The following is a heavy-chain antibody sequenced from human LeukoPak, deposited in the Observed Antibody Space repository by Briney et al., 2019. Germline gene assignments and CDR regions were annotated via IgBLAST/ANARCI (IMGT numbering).Heavy chain of an antibody. Sequence: GASVKVSCKASGYTFTSYDINWVRQATGQGLEWMGWMNPNSGNTGYAQKFQGRVTMTRTTSRSTAYMELSSLRSEDTAVYYCARGRALWFGLRNFDYWGQGTLVTVSS. CDR3: ARGRALWFGLRNFDY. CDR1: GYTFTSYD. V-gene: IGHV1-8*01. CDR2: MNPNSGNT. D-gene: IGHD3-10*01. J-gene: IGHJ4*02.